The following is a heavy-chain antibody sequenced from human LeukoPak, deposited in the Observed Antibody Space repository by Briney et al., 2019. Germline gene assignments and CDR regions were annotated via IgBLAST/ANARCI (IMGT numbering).Heavy chain of an antibody. Sequence: GGSLRLSCAASGFTFSSYWMRWVRQAPGKGLVWVSRINSDGSSTSYADSVKGRFTVSRDNAKNTLYLQMNSLRAEDTAVYYCARAEKSAYTAHNWFDPWGQGTLVTVTS. V-gene: IGHV3-74*01. CDR2: INSDGSST. J-gene: IGHJ5*02. CDR3: ARAEKSAYTAHNWFDP. CDR1: GFTFSSYW. D-gene: IGHD4-11*01.